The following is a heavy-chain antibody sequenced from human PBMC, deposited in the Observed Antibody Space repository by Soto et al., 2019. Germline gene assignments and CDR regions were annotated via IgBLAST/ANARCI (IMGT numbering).Heavy chain of an antibody. J-gene: IGHJ5*01. CDR3: STRAYDTNGYYRFDP. Sequence: PSETLSLTCAVYGGSFSGHSWTWIRQSPGKGLEWIGDINHSGRVNYSPSLNSRVTISLDTSKNQFSLTLSAVTAADTAMYYCSTRAYDTNGYYRFDPWGQGTLVTV. CDR1: GGSFSGHS. V-gene: IGHV4-34*01. CDR2: INHSGRV. D-gene: IGHD3-22*01.